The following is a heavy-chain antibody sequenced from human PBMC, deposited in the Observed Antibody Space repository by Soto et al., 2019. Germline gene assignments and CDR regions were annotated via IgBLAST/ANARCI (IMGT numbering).Heavy chain of an antibody. CDR1: GFIFSNSA. Sequence: PXGSLGLSCAGSGFIFSNSAFHWVRQAPGKGLEWVALISYDGNNKYYADSVKGRFTISRDNSKNTLYLQMHSLRADDTAVYYCAREVASYDRSGFFDYWGQGALVTVSS. V-gene: IGHV3-30-3*01. J-gene: IGHJ4*02. CDR2: ISYDGNNK. D-gene: IGHD3-22*01. CDR3: AREVASYDRSGFFDY.